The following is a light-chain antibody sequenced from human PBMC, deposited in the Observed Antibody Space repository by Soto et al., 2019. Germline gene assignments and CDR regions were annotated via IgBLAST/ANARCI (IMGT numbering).Light chain of an antibody. CDR2: RNN. V-gene: IGLV1-47*01. Sequence: QSVLTQPPSASGTPGQRVTTSCSGSSSNIGSNYVYWYQQLPGTAPKLLIYRNNQRPSGVPDRFSGSKSGTSASLAISGLRSEDEADYYCAAWDDSLSGGYVFGTGTKLTVL. CDR1: SSNIGSNY. J-gene: IGLJ1*01. CDR3: AAWDDSLSGGYV.